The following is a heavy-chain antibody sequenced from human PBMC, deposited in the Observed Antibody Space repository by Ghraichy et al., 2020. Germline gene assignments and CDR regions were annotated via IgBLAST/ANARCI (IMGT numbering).Heavy chain of an antibody. V-gene: IGHV1-46*01. CDR3: ARMRYSSDHLDHYYYGMDV. J-gene: IGHJ6*02. D-gene: IGHD6-19*01. Sequence: ASVKVSCKASGYTFTSYYMHWVRQAPGQGLEWMGIINPSGGSTSYAQKFQDRVTMTRDTSTSTVYMELSSLRSEDTAAYYCARMRYSSDHLDHYYYGMDVWGQGTTVTVSS. CDR2: INPSGGST. CDR1: GYTFTSYY.